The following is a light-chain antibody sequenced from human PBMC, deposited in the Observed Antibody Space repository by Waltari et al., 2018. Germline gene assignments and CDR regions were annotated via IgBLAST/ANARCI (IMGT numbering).Light chain of an antibody. V-gene: IGLV2-14*01. CDR2: EFT. CDR3: SSRTNSITWV. J-gene: IGLJ3*02. Sequence: WYQQHPVKAPKVVIYEFTERPSGVSNSFSGSKSGSTAALTISGLQTEDEAGYYCSSRTNSITWVFGGGTKVTVL.